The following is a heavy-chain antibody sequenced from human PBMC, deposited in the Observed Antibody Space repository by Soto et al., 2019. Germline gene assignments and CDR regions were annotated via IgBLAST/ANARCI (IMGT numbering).Heavy chain of an antibody. CDR1: GGSISSYY. Sequence: SETLSLTCTVSGGSISSYYWSWLRQPPGKGLEWIGYIYYSGSTNYNPSLKSRVTISVDTSKNQFSLKLSSVTAADTAVYYCARHALWFGESPSYYYMDVWGKGTTVTVSS. J-gene: IGHJ6*03. V-gene: IGHV4-59*08. D-gene: IGHD3-10*01. CDR3: ARHALWFGESPSYYYMDV. CDR2: IYYSGST.